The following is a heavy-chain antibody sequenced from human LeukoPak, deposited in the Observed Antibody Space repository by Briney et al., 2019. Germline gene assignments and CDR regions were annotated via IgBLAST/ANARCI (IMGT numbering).Heavy chain of an antibody. CDR2: ISYDGSNK. CDR1: GFTFSSYA. J-gene: IGHJ4*02. D-gene: IGHD2-2*01. Sequence: SGGSLRLSCAASGFTFSSYAMHWVRQAPGKGLEWVAVISYDGSNKYYADSVKGRFTISRDNSKNTLYLQMNSLRAEDTAVYYCAGSSTSYPFDYWGQGTLVTVSS. CDR3: AGSSTSYPFDY. V-gene: IGHV3-30-3*01.